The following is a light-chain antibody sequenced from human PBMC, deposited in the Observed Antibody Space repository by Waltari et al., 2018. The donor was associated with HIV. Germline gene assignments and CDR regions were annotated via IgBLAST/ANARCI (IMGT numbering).Light chain of an antibody. J-gene: IGLJ2*01. Sequence: QSALTQPPSASGSPGQSVPLPCPGTSRDMGGYNYVSWYQQHPGKAPKLIMTEVTKRPSGVPDRFSGSKSGNTASLTVSGLQAEDEAHYYCSSYAPTNNFYVLFGGGTALTVL. CDR2: EVT. CDR1: SRDMGGYNY. CDR3: SSYAPTNNFYVL. V-gene: IGLV2-8*01.